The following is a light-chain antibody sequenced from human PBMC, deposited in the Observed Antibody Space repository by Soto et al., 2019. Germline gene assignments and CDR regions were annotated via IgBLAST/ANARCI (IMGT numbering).Light chain of an antibody. CDR1: SSNIGDNP. Sequence: QSVLTQPPSASGTPGQRITISCSGSSSNIGDNPVNWYQQLPGAAPKLLIYINDQRPSAVPDRFSGSKSGTSASLAISGLQPEDEADYYCAAWDDSLNALFGTGTKLTVL. V-gene: IGLV1-44*01. CDR2: IND. J-gene: IGLJ1*01. CDR3: AAWDDSLNAL.